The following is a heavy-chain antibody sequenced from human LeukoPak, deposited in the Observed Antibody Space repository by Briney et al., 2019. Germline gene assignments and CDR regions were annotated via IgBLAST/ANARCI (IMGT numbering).Heavy chain of an antibody. CDR3: VGEGCSGGSCWGDY. Sequence: GASVKVSCKASGYTFTSYGISWVRQAPGQGLEWMGWISAYNGNTNYAQKLQGRVTMTTDTSTSTAYMEPRSLRSDDTAVYYCVGEGCSGGSCWGDYWGQGTPVTVSS. V-gene: IGHV1-18*01. J-gene: IGHJ4*02. CDR2: ISAYNGNT. D-gene: IGHD2-15*01. CDR1: GYTFTSYG.